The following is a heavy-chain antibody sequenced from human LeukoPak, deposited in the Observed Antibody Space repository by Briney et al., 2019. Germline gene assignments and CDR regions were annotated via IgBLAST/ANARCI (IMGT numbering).Heavy chain of an antibody. D-gene: IGHD5-24*01. CDR1: GGSISSHY. CDR3: ARLYLPATRFDY. CDR2: IYYSGST. Sequence: SETLSLTCTVSGGSISSHYWSWIRQPPGKGLEWIGYIYYSGSTYYNPSLRSRVTISVDTSKNQFSLRLTSVTAADTAVYYCARLYLPATRFDYWGQGTLVTVSS. J-gene: IGHJ4*02. V-gene: IGHV4-59*11.